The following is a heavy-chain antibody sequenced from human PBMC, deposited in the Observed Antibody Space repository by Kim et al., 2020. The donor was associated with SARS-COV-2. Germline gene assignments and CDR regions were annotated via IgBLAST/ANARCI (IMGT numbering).Heavy chain of an antibody. CDR1: GFTFSSYW. Sequence: GGSLRLSCAASGFTFSSYWMHWVRQAPGKGLVWVSRINSDGSSTSYADSVKGRFTISRDNAKNTLYLQMNSLRAEDTAVYYCARRYLTGYYYYYYGMDVWGQGTTVTVSS. CDR2: INSDGSST. V-gene: IGHV3-74*01. D-gene: IGHD3-9*01. CDR3: ARRYLTGYYYYYYGMDV. J-gene: IGHJ6*02.